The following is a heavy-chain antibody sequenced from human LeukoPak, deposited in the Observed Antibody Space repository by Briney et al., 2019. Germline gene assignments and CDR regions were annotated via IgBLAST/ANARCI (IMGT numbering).Heavy chain of an antibody. CDR3: AGRRVLDASFDY. J-gene: IGHJ4*02. CDR2: IYSGDNT. D-gene: IGHD3-16*01. CDR1: GFTVSNNC. Sequence: GGSLRLSCAASGFTVSNNCMSWVRQAPGKGLEWLSVIYSGDNTYYVESVKGRFTISRDNSKNTLFLQMNRLRAEDTAVYYCAGRRVLDASFDYWGQGTLVTVSS. V-gene: IGHV3-66*02.